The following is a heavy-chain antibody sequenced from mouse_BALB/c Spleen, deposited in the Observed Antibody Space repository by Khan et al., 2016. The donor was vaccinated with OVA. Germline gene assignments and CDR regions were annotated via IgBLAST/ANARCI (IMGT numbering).Heavy chain of an antibody. CDR3: ARIYYGNSLYFDV. V-gene: IGHV2-9*02. J-gene: IGHJ1*01. CDR2: IWAGGST. Sequence: QVQLKESGPGLVAPSQSLSITCTVSGFPLTSYGVHWVRQPPGKGLEWLGVIWAGGSTNYNSALMSRLSISKDHSKSQVFLKMNSLQTDDTAMYYCARIYYGNSLYFDVWGAGTTVTVSS. D-gene: IGHD2-1*01. CDR1: GFPLTSYG.